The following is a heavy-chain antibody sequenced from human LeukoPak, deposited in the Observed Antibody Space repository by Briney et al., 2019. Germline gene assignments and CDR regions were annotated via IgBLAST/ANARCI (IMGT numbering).Heavy chain of an antibody. Sequence: GGALRLSCAASGSTFSSYGMHWVRQAPGKGLEWVAVISYDGSNKYYADSVKGRFTISRDNSKNTLYLQMNSLRAEDTAVYYCAKDPSHYGSDGGYYHMDVWGKGTTVTVSS. J-gene: IGHJ6*03. CDR1: GSTFSSYG. D-gene: IGHD3-10*01. CDR2: ISYDGSNK. V-gene: IGHV3-30*18. CDR3: AKDPSHYGSDGGYYHMDV.